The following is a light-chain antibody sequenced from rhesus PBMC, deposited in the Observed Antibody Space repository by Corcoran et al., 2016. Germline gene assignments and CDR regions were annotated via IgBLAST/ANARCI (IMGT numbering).Light chain of an antibody. V-gene: IGLV2S7*01. CDR3: CSYTASSTYI. J-gene: IGLJ1*01. CDR2: GVS. CDR1: SSDVGGYNY. Sequence: QAAPTQPPSVSXSPGQSVXXSCTGTSSDVGGYNYVSWYQQHPGKAPKLMIYGVSQRPSGVSDRFSGSKSGNTASLTISGLQAEDEADYYCCSYTASSTYIFGAGTRXTXL.